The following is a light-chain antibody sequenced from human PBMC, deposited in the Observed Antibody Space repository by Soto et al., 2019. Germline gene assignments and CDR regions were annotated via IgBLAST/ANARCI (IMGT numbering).Light chain of an antibody. CDR1: QGITYY. CDR2: AAS. CDR3: QQLNSYPPL. V-gene: IGKV1-9*01. Sequence: DIQLTQAPSFLSASVGDRVTITCRASQGITYYLSLYQQFPVKAPKLLIYAASTLQNVVPSRFSGSGYGKKFTLTISSLQTEDFATYYCQQLNSYPPLFGKGTTLQIK. J-gene: IGKJ2*01.